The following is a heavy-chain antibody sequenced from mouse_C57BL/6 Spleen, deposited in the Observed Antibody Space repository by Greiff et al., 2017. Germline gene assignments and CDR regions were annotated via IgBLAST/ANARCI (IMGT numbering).Heavy chain of an antibody. CDR3: ARHYYGSSYDWFAY. V-gene: IGHV15-2*01. CDR2: ILPSIGRT. D-gene: IGHD1-1*01. J-gene: IGHJ3*01. Sequence: VQLQQSGSELRSPGSSVKLSCKDFDSEVFPIAHMSWVRQKPGHGFEWIGGILPSIGRTIYGEKFEDKATLDADTLSNTAYLELNSLTSEDSAIYYCARHYYGSSYDWFAYWGQGTLVTVSA. CDR1: DSEVFPIAH.